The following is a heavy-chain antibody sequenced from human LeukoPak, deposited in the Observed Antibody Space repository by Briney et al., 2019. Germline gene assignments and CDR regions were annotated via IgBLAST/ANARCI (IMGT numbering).Heavy chain of an antibody. J-gene: IGHJ3*02. V-gene: IGHV1-2*02. CDR3: ASGIVGAHVDPTPHDAFDI. D-gene: IGHD1-26*01. CDR1: GYTFTGYY. Sequence: ASVKVSCKASGYTFTGYYMHWVRHAPGQGLEWMGWINPNSGGTNYAQKFQGRVTMTRDTSISTAYMELSRLRSDDTAVYYCASGIVGAHVDPTPHDAFDIWGQGTMVTVSS. CDR2: INPNSGGT.